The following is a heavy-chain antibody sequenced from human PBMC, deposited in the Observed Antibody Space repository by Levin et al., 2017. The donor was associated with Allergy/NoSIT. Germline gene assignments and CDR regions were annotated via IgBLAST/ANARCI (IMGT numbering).Heavy chain of an antibody. D-gene: IGHD3-16*02. CDR1: GGTFSSYA. Sequence: SVKVSCKASGGTFSSYAISWVRQAPGQGLEWMGGIIPIFGTANYAQKFQGRVTITADESTSTAYMELSSLRSEDTAVYYCARGPYEYVWGSYRDPFYFDYWGQGTLVTVSS. CDR2: IIPIFGTA. CDR3: ARGPYEYVWGSYRDPFYFDY. J-gene: IGHJ4*02. V-gene: IGHV1-69*13.